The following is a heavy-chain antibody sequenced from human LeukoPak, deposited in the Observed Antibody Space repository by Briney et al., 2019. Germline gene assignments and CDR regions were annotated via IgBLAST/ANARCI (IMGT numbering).Heavy chain of an antibody. Sequence: ASVKVSCKASGYTFTSYGISWVRQAPGQGLEWMGWISAYNGNTNYAQKLQGRVTMTTDTSTSTAYMELRSLRSDDTAVYYCARDSRGYSDAVLYYYYYGMDVWGKGTTVTVSS. CDR1: GYTFTSYG. J-gene: IGHJ6*04. CDR2: ISAYNGNT. V-gene: IGHV1-18*04. D-gene: IGHD6-25*01. CDR3: ARDSRGYSDAVLYYYYYGMDV.